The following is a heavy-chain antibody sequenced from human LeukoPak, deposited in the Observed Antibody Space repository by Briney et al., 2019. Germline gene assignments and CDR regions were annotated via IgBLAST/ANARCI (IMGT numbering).Heavy chain of an antibody. V-gene: IGHV3-33*08. CDR1: GFTFSSYG. Sequence: GGSLRLSCAASGFTFSSYGFHWVRQAPGKGLEWVAVIWYDGSNKYYADSVKGRFTISRDNSKNTLYLQMNSLRAEDTAVYYCARGIRTPSYYDILTGYYNVMNYWGQGTLVTVSS. J-gene: IGHJ4*02. CDR3: ARGIRTPSYYDILTGYYNVMNY. D-gene: IGHD3-9*01. CDR2: IWYDGSNK.